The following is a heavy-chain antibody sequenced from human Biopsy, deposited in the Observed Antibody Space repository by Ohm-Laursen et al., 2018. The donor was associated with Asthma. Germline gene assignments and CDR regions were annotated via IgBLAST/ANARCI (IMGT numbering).Heavy chain of an antibody. V-gene: IGHV1-69*13. Sequence: SVKVSRKASGDPFSNYAISWVRQAPGQGLEWMGGLIPVLGTPDHAQMFEGRVTITADESTSTAYMELSSLSSEDTAVYYCARGYSGSDRIVYYYSGLEVWGQGTTVTVSS. D-gene: IGHD5-12*01. CDR1: GDPFSNYA. CDR2: LIPVLGTP. J-gene: IGHJ6*02. CDR3: ARGYSGSDRIVYYYSGLEV.